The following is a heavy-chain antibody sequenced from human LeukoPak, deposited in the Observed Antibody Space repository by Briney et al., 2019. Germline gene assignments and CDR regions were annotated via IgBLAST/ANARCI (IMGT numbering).Heavy chain of an antibody. J-gene: IGHJ5*02. V-gene: IGHV4-39*01. CDR1: GGSISSSNYY. CDR2: IYYSGST. Sequence: PSETLSLTCTVSGGSISSSNYYWGWIRQPPGKGLDWIGSIYYSGSTYYNPSLKSRVTISVDTSKNQFSLQLTSVTATDTAVYYCARLSHLGGFDPWGQRTLVTVSS. CDR3: ARLSHLGGFDP. D-gene: IGHD3-16*01.